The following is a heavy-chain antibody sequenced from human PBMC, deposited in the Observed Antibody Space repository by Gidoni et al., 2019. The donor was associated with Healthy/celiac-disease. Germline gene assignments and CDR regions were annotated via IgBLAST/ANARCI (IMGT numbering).Heavy chain of an antibody. CDR2: ISWDGGST. CDR3: AKEGKGGYDYVPYFDL. Sequence: EVQLVESGGVVVQPGGSLRLSCAASGFTFDDYAMHWVRQAPGKGLEWVSLISWDGGSTYYADSVKGRFTISRDNSKNSLYLQMNSLRAEDTALYYCAKEGKGGYDYVPYFDLWGRGTLVTVSS. CDR1: GFTFDDYA. D-gene: IGHD5-12*01. J-gene: IGHJ2*01. V-gene: IGHV3-43D*03.